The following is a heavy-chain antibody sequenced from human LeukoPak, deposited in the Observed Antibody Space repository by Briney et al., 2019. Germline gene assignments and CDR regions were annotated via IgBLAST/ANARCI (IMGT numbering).Heavy chain of an antibody. D-gene: IGHD3-22*01. Sequence: ASVKVSCKASGGTFSSYAISWVRQAPGQGLEWMGGIIPIFGTANYAQKFQGRVTMTRDTSTSTVYMELSSLRSEDTAVYYCARDPYASSGYYLERYGMDVWGQGTTVTVSS. J-gene: IGHJ6*02. V-gene: IGHV1-69*05. CDR1: GGTFSSYA. CDR2: IIPIFGTA. CDR3: ARDPYASSGYYLERYGMDV.